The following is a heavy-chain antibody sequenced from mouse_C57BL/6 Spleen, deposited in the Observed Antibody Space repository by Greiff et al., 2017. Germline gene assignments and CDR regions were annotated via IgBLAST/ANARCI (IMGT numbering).Heavy chain of an antibody. D-gene: IGHD1-1*02. J-gene: IGHJ3*01. V-gene: IGHV1-55*01. CDR2: IYPGSGST. CDR1: GYTFTSYW. CDR3: AREGYGSYWFAY. Sequence: QVQLQQPGAELVKPGASVKMSCKASGYTFTSYWITWVKQRPGQGLEWIGEIYPGSGSTNYNEKFKSKATLTVDTSSSTAYMQLSSLTSEDSAVYYCAREGYGSYWFAYWGQGTLVTVSA.